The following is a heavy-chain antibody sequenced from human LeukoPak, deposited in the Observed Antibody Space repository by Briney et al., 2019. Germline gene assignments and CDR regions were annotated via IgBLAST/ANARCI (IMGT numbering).Heavy chain of an antibody. Sequence: PGGSLRLSCAASGFTFSSYEMNWVRQAPGKGLELVSYISSSGSTIYYADSVKGRFTISRDNAKNSLYLQMNSLRAEDTAVYYCARVGMVRGVITEYYYYYMDVWGKGTTVTVS. D-gene: IGHD3-10*01. CDR1: GFTFSSYE. CDR3: ARVGMVRGVITEYYYYYMDV. CDR2: ISSSGSTI. J-gene: IGHJ6*03. V-gene: IGHV3-48*03.